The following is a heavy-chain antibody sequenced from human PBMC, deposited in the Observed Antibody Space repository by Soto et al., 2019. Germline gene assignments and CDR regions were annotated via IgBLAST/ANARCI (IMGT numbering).Heavy chain of an antibody. J-gene: IGHJ5*01. V-gene: IGHV1-2*04. CDR2: INPNSGGT. D-gene: IGHD2-15*01. CDR1: GYTFTGYY. CDR3: ARGYCSGGSCYSGWDSWFDS. Sequence: ASVKVSCKASGYTFTGYYMHWVRQAPGQGLEWMGWINPNSGGTNYAQKFQGWVTMTRDTSISTAYMELSRLRSDDTAVYYCARGYCSGGSCYSGWDSWFDSWGQGTLVTVSS.